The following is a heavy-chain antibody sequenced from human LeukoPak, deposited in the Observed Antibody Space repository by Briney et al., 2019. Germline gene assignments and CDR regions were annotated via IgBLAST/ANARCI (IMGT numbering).Heavy chain of an antibody. D-gene: IGHD2-8*01. CDR2: INGDGSTT. CDR1: GFTFSSYW. J-gene: IGHJ1*01. V-gene: IGHV3-74*01. Sequence: GGSLRLSCAASGFTFSSYWMHWVRQAPGKGLVWVSRINGDGSTTRYADSVKGRFTISRDNAKNTLYLQMNSLRVEDTAVYFCAGAREYCIKSNCYEYFQEWGQGTLVTVSS. CDR3: AGAREYCIKSNCYEYFQE.